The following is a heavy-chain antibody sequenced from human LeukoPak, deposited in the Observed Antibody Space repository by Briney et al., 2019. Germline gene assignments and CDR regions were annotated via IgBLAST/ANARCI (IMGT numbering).Heavy chain of an antibody. Sequence: SETLSLTCTVSGGSISSYYWSWIRQPAGEGLEWIGRVYSSGTTNYNPSLQSRVTMSVDSSKNQFSLKLNSVTAADTAVYYCARGRYCTTTSCTYWYFDLWGRGTPVTVSS. CDR2: VYSSGTT. V-gene: IGHV4-4*07. D-gene: IGHD2-2*01. CDR1: GGSISSYY. CDR3: ARGRYCTTTSCTYWYFDL. J-gene: IGHJ2*01.